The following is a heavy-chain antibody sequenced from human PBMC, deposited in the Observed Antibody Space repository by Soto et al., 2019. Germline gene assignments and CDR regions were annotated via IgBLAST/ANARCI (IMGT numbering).Heavy chain of an antibody. V-gene: IGHV4-31*01. CDR2: IYYSGST. J-gene: IGHJ4*02. CDR1: GGSISSGGYY. D-gene: IGHD3-10*01. Sequence: SDTLSLTCTVSGGSISSGGYYWSWIRQHPGKGLEWIGYIYYSGSTYYNPSLKRPLTISVDTSKNQFSLKLSSVTAADTAMYYCARASWFGYYFDYWGQGTLGTVSS. CDR3: ARASWFGYYFDY.